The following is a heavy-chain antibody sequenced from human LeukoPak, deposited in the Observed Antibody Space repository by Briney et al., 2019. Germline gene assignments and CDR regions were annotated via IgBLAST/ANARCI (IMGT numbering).Heavy chain of an antibody. CDR2: ISGSVGGT. CDR3: AKTTTGYSSGRYPGWPVDC. CDR1: GFAFNSYA. J-gene: IGHJ4*02. V-gene: IGHV3-23*01. Sequence: GGSLRLSCGASGFAFNSYAVSWVRQAPGKGLEWVSAISGSVGGTYYADSVKGRFTISRDNSKNTAYLQMNSLSTEDTAVYYCAKTTTGYSSGRYPGWPVDCWGQGTLVTVSS. D-gene: IGHD6-19*01.